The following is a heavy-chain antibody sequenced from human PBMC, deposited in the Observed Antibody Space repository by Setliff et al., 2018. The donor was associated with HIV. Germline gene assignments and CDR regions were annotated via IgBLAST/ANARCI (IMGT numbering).Heavy chain of an antibody. Sequence: SETLSLTCTVSGDFFSTDYYRGWIRQSPGKGLEWIGEINQSENTNYNPSLKSRVTISGDKSKNQFSLKLSSVTAADTAVYYCARRSGWSLDYWGQGTLVTVSS. V-gene: IGHV4-34*01. CDR1: GDFFSTDYY. CDR3: ARRSGWSLDY. CDR2: INQSENT. D-gene: IGHD6-19*01. J-gene: IGHJ4*02.